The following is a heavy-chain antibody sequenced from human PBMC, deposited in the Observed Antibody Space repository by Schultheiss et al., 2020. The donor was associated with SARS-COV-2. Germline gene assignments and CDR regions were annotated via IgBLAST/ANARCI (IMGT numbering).Heavy chain of an antibody. CDR2: IYSGGST. CDR1: GFTFSSYW. J-gene: IGHJ5*02. CDR3: ARARAEQHLPFSWGPIPHPTTWFDP. V-gene: IGHV3-66*01. D-gene: IGHD6-13*01. Sequence: GGSLRLSCAASGFTFSSYWMSWVRQAPGKGLEWVSVIYSGGSTYYADSVKGRFTISRDNAKNSLYLQMNNLRVEDTAMYYCARARAEQHLPFSWGPIPHPTTWFDPWGQGTLVTVSS.